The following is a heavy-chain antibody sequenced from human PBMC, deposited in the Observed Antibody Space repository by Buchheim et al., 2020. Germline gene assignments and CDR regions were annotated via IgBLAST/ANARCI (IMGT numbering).Heavy chain of an antibody. CDR1: GFTFSSYA. J-gene: IGHJ4*02. CDR2: ISGSGGST. D-gene: IGHD3-10*01. V-gene: IGHV3-23*01. Sequence: EVQLLESGGGLVQPGGSLRLSCAASGFTFSSYAMSWVRQAPGKGLEWVSAISGSGGSTYYADSVKGRFTISRDTSKNTLYLQMNSLRAEDTAVYYWASLTAMVRGSPDYFDYWGQGT. CDR3: ASLTAMVRGSPDYFDY.